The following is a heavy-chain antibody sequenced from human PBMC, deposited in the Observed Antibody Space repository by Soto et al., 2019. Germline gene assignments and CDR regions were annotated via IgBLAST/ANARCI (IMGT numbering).Heavy chain of an antibody. Sequence: PGGSLRLSCATSGFILSDCAMNWVRQAPGKGLEWVSYISSSSSVIDYADSVKGRFTVSRDNARNSLYLQMNSLRAEDTAVYYCARDLSWGSNWYYYMDVWGKGPPVPVSS. CDR2: ISSSSSVI. J-gene: IGHJ6*03. D-gene: IGHD7-27*01. CDR3: ARDLSWGSNWYYYMDV. V-gene: IGHV3-48*01. CDR1: GFILSDCA.